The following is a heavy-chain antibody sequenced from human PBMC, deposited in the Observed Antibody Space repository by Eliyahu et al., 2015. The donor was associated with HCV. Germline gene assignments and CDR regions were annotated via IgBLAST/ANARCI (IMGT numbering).Heavy chain of an antibody. V-gene: IGHV3-23*01. CDR3: AKSAANQWLGLEY. CDR1: GFTFSNSA. J-gene: IGHJ4*02. CDR2: INDVGVNT. Sequence: EVQLLESGGGLVQPGGSLRLSXAASGFTFSNSAMXWVRQAPGKGLEWVSAINDVGVNTYYAGSVKGRFTISRDNSKNTLYLQMNSLRAEDTAVYYCAKSAANQWLGLEYWGQGTLVTVSS. D-gene: IGHD6-19*01.